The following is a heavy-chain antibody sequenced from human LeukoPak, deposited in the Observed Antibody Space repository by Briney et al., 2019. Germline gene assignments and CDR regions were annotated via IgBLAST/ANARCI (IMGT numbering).Heavy chain of an antibody. CDR3: ARIRDGYNDAYDI. J-gene: IGHJ3*02. CDR1: GYTFTGYY. D-gene: IGHD5-24*01. Sequence: GASVKVSCTASGYTFTGYYIHWVRQAPGQGLEWMGLINPGGDNTNYAQNFQGRVTMTRDTSASTVYMELSSLRSEDTAIYYCARIRDGYNDAYDIWGQGTVVTVPS. CDR2: INPGGDNT. V-gene: IGHV1-46*01.